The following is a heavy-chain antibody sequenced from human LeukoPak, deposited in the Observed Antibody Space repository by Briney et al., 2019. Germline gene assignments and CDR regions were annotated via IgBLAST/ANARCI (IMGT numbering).Heavy chain of an antibody. D-gene: IGHD3-22*01. CDR1: GHTFTSYG. V-gene: IGHV1-18*01. CDR2: ISAYNGNT. Sequence: GASVKVSCKASGHTFTSYGISWVRQAPGQGLEWMGWISAYNGNTNYAQKLQGRVTMTTDTSTSTAYMELRSLRSDDTAVYYCARRVDYYDSSGKHTYFDYWGQGTLVTVSS. J-gene: IGHJ4*02. CDR3: ARRVDYYDSSGKHTYFDY.